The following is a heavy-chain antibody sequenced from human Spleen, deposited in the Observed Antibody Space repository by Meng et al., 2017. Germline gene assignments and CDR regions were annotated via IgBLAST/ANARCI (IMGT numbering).Heavy chain of an antibody. CDR2: INPNSGGT. CDR1: GYTFTGYY. J-gene: IGHJ4*02. CDR3: ARDEDISGAGKLFGDY. D-gene: IGHD6-13*01. V-gene: IGHV1-2*06. Sequence: ASVKVSCKASGYTFTGYYMHWVRQAPGQGLEWMGRINPNSGGTNYPQKFQGRVTMARNTSISTANMELSGLRSDDTAMYYCARDEDISGAGKLFGDYWGQGTLVTVSS.